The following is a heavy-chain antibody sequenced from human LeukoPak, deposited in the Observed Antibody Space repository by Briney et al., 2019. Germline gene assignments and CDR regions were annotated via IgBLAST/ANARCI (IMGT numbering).Heavy chain of an antibody. CDR3: ARVGAWDLQRVFEY. CDR1: GFRFGDYW. D-gene: IGHD1-26*01. V-gene: IGHV3-7*01. Sequence: GGSLRLSCAASGFRFGDYWMTWARHIPGKGLEWVAIIKQDGAEKHYAESVEGRFIISRDNAKNSLYLEMDSLKVEDTAVYYCARVGAWDLQRVFEYWGQGTLVTVSS. CDR2: IKQDGAEK. J-gene: IGHJ4*02.